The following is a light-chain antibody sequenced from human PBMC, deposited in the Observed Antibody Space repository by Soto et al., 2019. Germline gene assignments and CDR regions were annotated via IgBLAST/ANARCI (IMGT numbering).Light chain of an antibody. CDR2: AAS. Sequence: DIQMTQSPSSLSASVGYIFTITCRSSQSISSYLNWYQQKPGKAPKLLIYAASTLQTGVPSRFSGSGSGTEFTLTISSLQTQDFATYHCQQLTSYPRSTFGQGTRLEIK. CDR1: QSISSY. J-gene: IGKJ5*01. CDR3: QQLTSYPRST. V-gene: IGKV1-9*01.